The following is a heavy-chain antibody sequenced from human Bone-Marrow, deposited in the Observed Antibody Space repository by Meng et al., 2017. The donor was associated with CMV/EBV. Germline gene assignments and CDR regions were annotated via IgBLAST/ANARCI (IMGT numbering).Heavy chain of an antibody. J-gene: IGHJ6*02. CDR1: GGSISSSSYY. Sequence: GSLRLSCTVSGGSISSSSYYWGWVRQPPGKGLEWIASIYYSGSTYYSPSLASRVTISVDTSKNQFSLKVSSVTAADTAVYYCARGRCSGGSCYSENYYYYGMDVWGQGTTVTVSS. D-gene: IGHD2-15*01. V-gene: IGHV4-39*07. CDR3: ARGRCSGGSCYSENYYYYGMDV. CDR2: IYYSGST.